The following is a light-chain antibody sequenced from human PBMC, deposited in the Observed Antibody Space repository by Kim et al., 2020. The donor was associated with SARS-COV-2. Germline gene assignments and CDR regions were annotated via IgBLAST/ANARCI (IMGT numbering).Light chain of an antibody. V-gene: IGKV1-39*01. J-gene: IGKJ2*01. Sequence: SAAVGDSVTITCRASQSISSYLNWHQQKPGKAPKLLIYAASSLQSGVPSRFSGSGSGTDFTLTISSLQPEDFATYYCQQSYSTPYTFGQGTKLEI. CDR1: QSISSY. CDR3: QQSYSTPYT. CDR2: AAS.